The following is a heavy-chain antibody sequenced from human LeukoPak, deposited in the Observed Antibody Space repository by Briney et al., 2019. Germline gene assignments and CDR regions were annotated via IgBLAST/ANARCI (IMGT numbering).Heavy chain of an antibody. Sequence: ASVKVSCKVSGYTLTELSMHWVRQAPGKGLEWMGGFDPEDGETIYAQKFQGRVTMTEDTSTDTAYMELSSLRSEDTAVYYCAATYYYGSGSYRYFDYWGQGTLVTVSS. CDR2: FDPEDGET. J-gene: IGHJ4*02. CDR3: AATYYYGSGSYRYFDY. D-gene: IGHD3-10*01. CDR1: GYTLTELS. V-gene: IGHV1-24*01.